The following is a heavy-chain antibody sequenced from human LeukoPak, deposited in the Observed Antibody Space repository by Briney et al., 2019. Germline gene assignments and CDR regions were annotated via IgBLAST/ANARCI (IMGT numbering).Heavy chain of an antibody. CDR1: GDSITNYY. Sequence: SETLSLTCPVSGDSITNYYWSWIRQPPGQGLGWIGYVYHTGSTNYNPSLKSRVTMSMDTSKSQFSLKLSSVTTADTAVYYCARESGYVTDPDYYYGMDVWGQGATVTVSS. D-gene: IGHD5-12*01. CDR2: VYHTGST. J-gene: IGHJ6*02. CDR3: ARESGYVTDPDYYYGMDV. V-gene: IGHV4-59*01.